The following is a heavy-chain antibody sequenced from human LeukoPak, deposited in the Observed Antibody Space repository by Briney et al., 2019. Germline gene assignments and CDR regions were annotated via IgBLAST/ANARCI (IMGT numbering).Heavy chain of an antibody. V-gene: IGHV4-4*07. J-gene: IGHJ5*02. CDR2: IYFTGTI. CDR3: ARDSGTTGEVKFDP. CDR1: GGGGSISSHY. Sequence: SETLSLTCTVSGGGGSISSHYWSWIRQPAGKGLEWIGRIYFTGTITYNPSLEGRVTMSIDTSKNQFSLKLNSLTAADTAVYYCARDSGTTGEVKFDPWGQGTLVTVSS. D-gene: IGHD3-10*01.